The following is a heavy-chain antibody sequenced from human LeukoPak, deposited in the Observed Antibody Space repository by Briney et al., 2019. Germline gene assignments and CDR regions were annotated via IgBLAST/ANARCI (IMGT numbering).Heavy chain of an antibody. CDR1: GFTFSSYA. J-gene: IGHJ6*02. CDR2: ISYDGSNK. CDR3: ARDGLGSTVNRKSYYYYGMDV. V-gene: IGHV3-30-3*01. D-gene: IGHD4-17*01. Sequence: GGSLRLSCAASGFTFSSYAMHWVRQAPGKGLEWVAVISYDGSNKYYADSVKGRFTISRDNSKNTLYLQMNSLRAEDTAVYYCARDGLGSTVNRKSYYYYGMDVWGQGTTVTVSS.